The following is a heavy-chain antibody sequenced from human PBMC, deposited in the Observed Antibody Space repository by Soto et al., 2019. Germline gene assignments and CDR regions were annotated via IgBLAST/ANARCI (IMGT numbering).Heavy chain of an antibody. CDR3: AKDSFCTSPSCFPSIYHYGMDV. CDR1: GFTFSNYG. J-gene: IGHJ6*02. CDR2: VSYDGRNK. Sequence: QPGGSLRLSCTASGFTFSNYGMHWVRLAPGKGLEWVAVVSYDGRNKYYGDSVKGRFTISRDNSKKTLYVQMNSLRVEDTAVYYCAKDSFCTSPSCFPSIYHYGMDVWGQGTTVTVSS. D-gene: IGHD2-2*01. V-gene: IGHV3-30*18.